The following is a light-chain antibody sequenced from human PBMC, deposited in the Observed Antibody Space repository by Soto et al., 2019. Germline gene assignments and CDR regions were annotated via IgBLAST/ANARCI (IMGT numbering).Light chain of an antibody. CDR2: GAS. J-gene: IGKJ1*01. CDR1: QSVSSN. Sequence: EIVMTQSPATLSVSPGERATLSCRASQSVSSNLAWYQQKPGQAPRLLIYGASTRATGIPARFSGSGSGTEFTLTISSLQSEDFAVYYCQQYNNWPPTVGQGTNVEIK. V-gene: IGKV3-15*01. CDR3: QQYNNWPPT.